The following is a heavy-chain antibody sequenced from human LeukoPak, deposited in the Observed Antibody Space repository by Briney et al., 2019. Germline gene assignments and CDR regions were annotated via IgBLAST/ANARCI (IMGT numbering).Heavy chain of an antibody. CDR2: MYHSGST. J-gene: IGHJ4*02. D-gene: IGHD6-13*01. Sequence: GSPRLSCAASGFTFSSHWMHWVRHAPGKGLEWIGEMYHSGSTNYNPSLKSRVIMSVDKSKNQFSLQLSSVTAADTAVYYCATLRGATGTSYFDYWGQGTLVTVSS. V-gene: IGHV4-4*02. CDR1: GFTFSSHW. CDR3: ATLRGATGTSYFDY.